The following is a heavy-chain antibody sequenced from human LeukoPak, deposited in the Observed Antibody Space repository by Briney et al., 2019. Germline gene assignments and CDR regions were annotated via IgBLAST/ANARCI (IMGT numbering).Heavy chain of an antibody. CDR3: ARDWTNYYGSGSYYKGFEY. D-gene: IGHD3-10*01. CDR2: ISSSSSYI. Sequence: GGSLRLSCAVSGFTFSSYSMNWVRQAPGKGVEWVSYISSSSSYIYYADSVKGRFTISRDNAKNSLYLQMTSLRAEDTAVYYCARDWTNYYGSGSYYKGFEYWGEGTLVTVSS. J-gene: IGHJ4*02. CDR1: GFTFSSYS. V-gene: IGHV3-21*01.